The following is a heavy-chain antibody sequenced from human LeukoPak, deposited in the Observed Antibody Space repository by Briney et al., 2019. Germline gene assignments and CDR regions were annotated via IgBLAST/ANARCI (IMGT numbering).Heavy chain of an antibody. CDR1: GGSISSYY. J-gene: IGHJ6*02. D-gene: IGHD1-26*01. CDR3: ARDRSGSHRPYYYGLDV. CDR2: IYYTGST. V-gene: IGHV4-59*01. Sequence: SETLSLTCTVSGGSISSYYWSWIRQPPGKELEWIGYIYYTGSTNYNPSLKSRVTISLDTSKNQFSLKLSSVTAADTAVYYCARDRSGSHRPYYYGLDVWGQGTTVTISS.